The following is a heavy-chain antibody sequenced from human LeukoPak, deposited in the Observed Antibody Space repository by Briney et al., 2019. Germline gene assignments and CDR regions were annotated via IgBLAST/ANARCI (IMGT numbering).Heavy chain of an antibody. J-gene: IGHJ4*02. CDR3: ARTMTTVTIDGYYFDY. V-gene: IGHV1-2*02. Sequence: GASVKLSCKASGYTFTGYYMHWVRQAPGQGLEWMGWINPNSGGTNYAQKFQGRVTMTRDTSISTAYMELSRLRSEDTAVYYCARTMTTVTIDGYYFDYWGQGTLVTVSS. CDR1: GYTFTGYY. D-gene: IGHD4-17*01. CDR2: INPNSGGT.